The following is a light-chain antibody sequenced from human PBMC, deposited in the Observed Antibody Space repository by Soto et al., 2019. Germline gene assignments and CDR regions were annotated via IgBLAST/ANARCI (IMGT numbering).Light chain of an antibody. Sequence: QSVLTQPPSASGSPGQSVTISCTGTSSDVGGYNYVSWYQQHPGKAPKLMIYEVSRRPSGVPDRFSGSKSGNTASLTVSGLQAEDEAEYYCSSYAGSNNWVFGGGTKVTVL. CDR3: SSYAGSNNWV. V-gene: IGLV2-8*01. CDR1: SSDVGGYNY. J-gene: IGLJ3*02. CDR2: EVS.